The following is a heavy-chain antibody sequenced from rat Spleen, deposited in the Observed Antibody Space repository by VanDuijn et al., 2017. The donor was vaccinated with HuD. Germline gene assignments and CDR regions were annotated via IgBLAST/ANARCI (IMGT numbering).Heavy chain of an antibody. D-gene: IGHD3-8*01. J-gene: IGHJ2*01. CDR1: GFSLTSYN. CDR3: ARLRTSPFYFDY. CDR2: MWSGGST. Sequence: QVQLMESGPGLVQPSETLSLTCTVSGFSLTSYNVHWVRQPPGKGLEWMGVMWSGGSTNYNSALKSRLSISRDTSKSQVFLKMDSLQPEDTGTYYCARLRTSPFYFDYWGQGVMVTVSS. V-gene: IGHV2-45*01.